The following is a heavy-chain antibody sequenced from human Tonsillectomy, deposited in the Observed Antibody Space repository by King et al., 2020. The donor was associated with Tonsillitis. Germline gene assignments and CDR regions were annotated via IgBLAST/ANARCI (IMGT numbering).Heavy chain of an antibody. D-gene: IGHD7-27*01. Sequence: VQLVESGAEVKKPGESLRISCKGSGYSFTSYWISWVRQMPGKGLEWMGRIDPSDSYTNYSPSFQGHVTISADKPISTAYLQWSSLKASDTGMYYCARLGYYYYGMDVWGQGTTVTVSS. V-gene: IGHV5-10-1*03. CDR2: IDPSDSYT. CDR3: ARLGYYYYGMDV. CDR1: GYSFTSYW. J-gene: IGHJ6*02.